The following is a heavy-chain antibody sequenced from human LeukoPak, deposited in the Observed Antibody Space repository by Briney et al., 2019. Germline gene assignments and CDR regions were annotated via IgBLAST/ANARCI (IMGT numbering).Heavy chain of an antibody. J-gene: IGHJ5*02. V-gene: IGHV1-18*01. Sequence: EASVKVSCKASGYTFASYGVTWVRQAPGQGPEWMAWISVYSGDTEYAQKFQDRVTLTADTSTSTVYMELRSLRSDDTAVHYCARDGWSLGPWGQGTLVTVSS. CDR2: ISVYSGDT. CDR1: GYTFASYG. CDR3: ARDGWSLGP. D-gene: IGHD2-8*01.